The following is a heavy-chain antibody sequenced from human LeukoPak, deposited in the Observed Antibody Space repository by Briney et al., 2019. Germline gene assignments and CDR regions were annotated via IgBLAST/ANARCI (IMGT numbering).Heavy chain of an antibody. CDR2: MIGSDVKT. CDR1: GLTLSSYG. V-gene: IGHV3-23*01. J-gene: IGHJ4*02. Sequence: PGGALRLSCVASGLTLSSYGMSWVRQAPGKGGGWVSTMIGSDVKTYYADSVKGRFTLSRDDSKNMVYLQMKSLRAEDTAVYSCAKYTSGTSYRGLDQWGQGTLVTVSS. D-gene: IGHD3-10*01. CDR3: AKYTSGTSYRGLDQ.